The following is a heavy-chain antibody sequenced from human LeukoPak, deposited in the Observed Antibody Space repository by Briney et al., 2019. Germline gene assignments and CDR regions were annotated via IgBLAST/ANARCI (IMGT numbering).Heavy chain of an antibody. D-gene: IGHD2-21*02. J-gene: IGHJ1*01. V-gene: IGHV3-21*01. CDR3: ARGYCGGDCYGD. Sequence: PGGSLRLSCAASGFGFSNYAMNWVRQAPGKGLEWVSSIDGSSSHIYYADSVKGRFTISRDNTKSSLYLQMNSLRAEDMAVYYCARGYCGGDCYGDWGQGTLVTVSS. CDR2: IDGSSSHI. CDR1: GFGFSNYA.